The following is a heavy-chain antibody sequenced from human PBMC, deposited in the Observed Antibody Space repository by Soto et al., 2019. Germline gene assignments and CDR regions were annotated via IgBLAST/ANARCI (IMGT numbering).Heavy chain of an antibody. CDR2: TSYDENYK. Sequence: QVQLVESEGGVVQPGRSLRLSCAASGFTFSGYAMHWVSQAPGKGLEWVAATSYDENYKYYADSVKGRFTISRDNSKNTLFLQINSLRTEDTAVYYCARQGGSSGIWYFDYWGQGSLVTVSS. V-gene: IGHV3-30*04. D-gene: IGHD6-6*01. CDR1: GFTFSGYA. J-gene: IGHJ4*02. CDR3: ARQGGSSGIWYFDY.